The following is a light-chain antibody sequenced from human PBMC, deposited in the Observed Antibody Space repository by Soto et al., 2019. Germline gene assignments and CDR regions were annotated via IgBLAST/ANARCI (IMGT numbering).Light chain of an antibody. J-gene: IGKJ1*01. CDR1: QSVSTY. V-gene: IGKV3-20*01. CDR2: DTS. Sequence: EIVLTQSPGTLSLSPGERATLSCRASQSVSTYLAWYQQKPGQTPRLLIYDTSTRATGTPDRFCGSGSGTDFTLTVSRLEPEDFAVYYCHQFVNSPWTFGQGTKVEIK. CDR3: HQFVNSPWT.